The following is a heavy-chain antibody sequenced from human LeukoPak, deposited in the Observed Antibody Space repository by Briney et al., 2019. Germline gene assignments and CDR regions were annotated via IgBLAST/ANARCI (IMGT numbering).Heavy chain of an antibody. CDR2: MKSNRDGGTS. J-gene: IGHJ4*02. V-gene: IGHV3-15*01. CDR3: TTLSNDVLY. D-gene: IGHD4-11*01. CDR1: GFTFHNAW. Sequence: GGSLSLSCAASGFTFHNAWMTWVRQAPGKGLEWVGRMKSNRDGGTSDYAAPVKGRFTISRDDSKNTLYLHMNSLRAEDTAVYYCTTLSNDVLYWGQGTLVTVS.